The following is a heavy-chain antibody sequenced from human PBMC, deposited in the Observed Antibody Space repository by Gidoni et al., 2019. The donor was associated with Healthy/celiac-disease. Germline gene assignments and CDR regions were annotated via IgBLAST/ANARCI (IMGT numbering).Heavy chain of an antibody. CDR1: GYTFTSYD. J-gene: IGHJ6*02. V-gene: IGHV1-8*01. Sequence: QVQLLQSGAEVKKPGASVKVSCKASGYTFTSYDLNWVRQATVQGLEWMGWMNPNSDNTGYAQKFQGRVTMTRNTSISTAYMELSSLRSEDTAVYYCARGFDGYYGIDVWGQGTTVTVSS. CDR3: ARGFDGYYGIDV. CDR2: MNPNSDNT.